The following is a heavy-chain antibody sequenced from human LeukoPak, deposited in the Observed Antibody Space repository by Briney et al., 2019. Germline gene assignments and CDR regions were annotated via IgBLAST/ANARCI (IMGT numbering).Heavy chain of an antibody. V-gene: IGHV4-59*12. CDR1: GGSISNYY. J-gene: IGHJ5*02. CDR3: ARRGYSYGYNP. Sequence: SETLSLTCTVSGGSISNYYWTWVRQPPGKELEWIGYVYHSGNTNYNPSLKSRVTISVDTSKNQFSLKLSSVTAADTAVYYCARRGYSYGYNPWGQGTLVTVSS. D-gene: IGHD5-18*01. CDR2: VYHSGNT.